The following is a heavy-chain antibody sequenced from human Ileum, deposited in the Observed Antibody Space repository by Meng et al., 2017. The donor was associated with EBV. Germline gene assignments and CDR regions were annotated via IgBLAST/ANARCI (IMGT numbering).Heavy chain of an antibody. Sequence: GQRVESGGGLVEPGGSLRPSCAASGCDFVSYAMTWVRQAPGKGLEWITTISDTSERIYYADSVMGRFTVSRDNSKNTLSMQMDSLRADDTAIYYCVKVNYWDLNEYSTFDSWGQGTLVTVSS. J-gene: IGHJ4*02. CDR1: GCDFVSYA. D-gene: IGHD2-8*01. CDR3: VKVNYWDLNEYSTFDS. V-gene: IGHV3-23*04. CDR2: ISDTSERI.